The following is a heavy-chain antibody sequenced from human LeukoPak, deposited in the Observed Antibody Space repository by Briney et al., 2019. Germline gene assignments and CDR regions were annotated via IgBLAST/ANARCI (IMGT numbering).Heavy chain of an antibody. V-gene: IGHV3-15*01. CDR1: GFIFSNAW. CDR3: TTGAPRACSGSYSNC. J-gene: IGHJ4*02. Sequence: SGGSLRLSCATSGFIFSNAWMTWVRQAPGKGLEGVGRIKSKAHGGTTDCAAPVTGRFTISRDDSQNTLYLQMNSLKTEDTAVYYCTTGAPRACSGSYSNCWGQGTLVTVSS. D-gene: IGHD1-26*01. CDR2: IKSKAHGGTT.